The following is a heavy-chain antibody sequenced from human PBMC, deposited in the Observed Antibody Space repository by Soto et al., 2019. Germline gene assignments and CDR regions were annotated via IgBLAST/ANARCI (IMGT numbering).Heavy chain of an antibody. CDR3: ATGYSYGYDAFDI. CDR2: ISSSSSYT. D-gene: IGHD5-18*01. Sequence: GGSLRLSCAASGFTFSDYYMSWIRQAPGKGLEWVSYISSSSSYTNYADSVKGRFTISRDNAKNSLYLQMNSLRAEDTAVYYCATGYSYGYDAFDIWGQGTMVTVSS. CDR1: GFTFSDYY. V-gene: IGHV3-11*03. J-gene: IGHJ3*02.